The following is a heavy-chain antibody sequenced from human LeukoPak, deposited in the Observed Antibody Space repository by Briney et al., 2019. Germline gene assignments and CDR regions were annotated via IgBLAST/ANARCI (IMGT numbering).Heavy chain of an antibody. Sequence: SETPSLTCTVSGGSISRGTYYWGWIRQPPGKGLEWMGSVFYSGNTYYNPSLMSRFTISVYTSKNQFSLKLSSVTAADTAMYYCARVGYCSGDSCYINFHFYCYCMDVWGKGTTVTVSS. CDR3: ARVGYCSGDSCYINFHFYCYCMDV. D-gene: IGHD2-15*01. V-gene: IGHV4-39*07. CDR1: GGSISRGTYY. J-gene: IGHJ6*03. CDR2: VFYSGNT.